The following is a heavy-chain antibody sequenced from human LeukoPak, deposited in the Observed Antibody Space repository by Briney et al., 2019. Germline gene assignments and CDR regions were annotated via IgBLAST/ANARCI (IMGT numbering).Heavy chain of an antibody. Sequence: ASVNVSCKASGYTFTNYYIHWVRQAPGQGLEWMGIINPGGGSTTYAQKFQGRITLTRDTSTSTVYMDLSSLRSEDTAVYYCARADYGEVLGAYYYYGMDVWGQGTTVTVSS. CDR3: ARADYGEVLGAYYYYGMDV. J-gene: IGHJ6*02. CDR1: GYTFTNYY. CDR2: INPGGGST. D-gene: IGHD4-17*01. V-gene: IGHV1-46*01.